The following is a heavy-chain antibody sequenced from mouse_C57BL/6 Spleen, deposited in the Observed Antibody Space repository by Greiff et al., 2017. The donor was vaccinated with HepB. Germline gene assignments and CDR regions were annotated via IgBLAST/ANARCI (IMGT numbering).Heavy chain of an antibody. CDR1: GYAFSSSW. Sequence: VQGVESGPELVKPGASVKISCKASGYAFSSSWMNWVKQRPGKGLEWIGRIYPGDGDTNYNGKFKGKATLTADKSSSTAYMQLSSLTSEDSAVYFCASTVPFDYWGQGTTLTVSS. J-gene: IGHJ2*01. CDR3: ASTVPFDY. CDR2: IYPGDGDT. V-gene: IGHV1-82*01. D-gene: IGHD1-1*01.